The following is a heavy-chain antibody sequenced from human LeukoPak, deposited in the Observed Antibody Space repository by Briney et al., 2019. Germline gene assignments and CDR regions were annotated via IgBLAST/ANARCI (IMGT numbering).Heavy chain of an antibody. CDR2: IKQDGSEK. J-gene: IGHJ6*03. D-gene: IGHD6-19*01. CDR3: ARVRVAGTVYYYYYYMDV. CDR1: GFTSSSYW. Sequence: GGSLRLSCAASGFTSSSYWMSWVRQAPGKGLEWVANIKQDGSEKYYVDSVKGRFTISRDNAKNSLYLQMNSLRAEDTAVYYCARVRVAGTVYYYYYYMDVWGKGTTVTISS. V-gene: IGHV3-7*01.